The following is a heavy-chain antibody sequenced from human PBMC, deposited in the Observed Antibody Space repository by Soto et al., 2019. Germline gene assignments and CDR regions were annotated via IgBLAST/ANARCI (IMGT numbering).Heavy chain of an antibody. J-gene: IGHJ4*02. D-gene: IGHD1-26*01. V-gene: IGHV4-39*01. Sequence: QLQLQESGPGLVKPSETLSFTCTVSGGSISSSNYYWGWIRQAPGKGLEWIGNIYYSGSTYYNPSLKSRVTVSVDTSKNQFSLKLSSVTAADTAVYYCARRVVGAIKGFDYWGQGTLVTVSS. CDR2: IYYSGST. CDR3: ARRVVGAIKGFDY. CDR1: GGSISSSNYY.